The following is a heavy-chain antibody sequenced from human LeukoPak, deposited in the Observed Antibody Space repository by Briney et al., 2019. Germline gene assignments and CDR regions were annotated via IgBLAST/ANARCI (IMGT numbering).Heavy chain of an antibody. V-gene: IGHV1-18*01. Sequence: ASVKVSCKASDTFTTYGISWVRQAPGPGLEWMGWISAYNGNTNYAQKFQGRGTMTTDTSTSTAYMELRSLRSDDTAVYYCARGSTARYYYDSSGYYRGAVDYWGQGALVTISS. CDR3: ARGSTARYYYDSSGYYRGAVDY. CDR1: DTFTTYG. D-gene: IGHD3-22*01. CDR2: ISAYNGNT. J-gene: IGHJ4*02.